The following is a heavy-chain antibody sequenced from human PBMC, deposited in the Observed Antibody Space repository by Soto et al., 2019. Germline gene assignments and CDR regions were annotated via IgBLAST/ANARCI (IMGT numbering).Heavy chain of an antibody. J-gene: IGHJ4*02. CDR1: GGSISSYY. CDR2: IYYSGST. Sequence: QVQLQESGPGLVKPSETLSLTCTVSGGSISSYYWSWIRQPPGKGLEWIGYIYYSGSTNYNPSLKSRVTISVDTSKNQCSLKLSSVTAADTAVYYCARAPLLSGYDWAYWGQGTLVTVS. CDR3: ARAPLLSGYDWAY. V-gene: IGHV4-59*01. D-gene: IGHD5-12*01.